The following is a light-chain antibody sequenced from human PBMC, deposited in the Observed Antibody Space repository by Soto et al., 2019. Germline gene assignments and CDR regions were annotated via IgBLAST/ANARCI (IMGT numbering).Light chain of an antibody. J-gene: IGKJ1*01. CDR2: DAS. CDR1: QSVSSY. V-gene: IGKV3-11*01. CDR3: QQRSHWPPWT. Sequence: EIVLTQSPATLSLSPGERATLSCRASQSVSSYLAWYQQKPGQAPRLLIYDASNRATGIPARFSGSGSWTDFTLTISSLEPEDFAVYYCQQRSHWPPWTFGQGTKVEIK.